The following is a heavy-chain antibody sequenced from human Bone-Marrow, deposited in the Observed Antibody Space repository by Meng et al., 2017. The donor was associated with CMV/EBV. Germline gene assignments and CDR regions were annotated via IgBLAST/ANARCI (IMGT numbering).Heavy chain of an antibody. Sequence: SVKVSCKASGGTFNIYAITWVRQAPGQGLEWMGGIIPILGTTIYARELQGRVTISTDESTSTAYMELSCLRSEDTAAYYCARCAVSLTQYYYYGMDVWGQGTTVTVSS. D-gene: IGHD4-23*01. J-gene: IGHJ6*02. CDR1: GGTFNIYA. V-gene: IGHV1-69*05. CDR2: IIPILGTT. CDR3: ARCAVSLTQYYYYGMDV.